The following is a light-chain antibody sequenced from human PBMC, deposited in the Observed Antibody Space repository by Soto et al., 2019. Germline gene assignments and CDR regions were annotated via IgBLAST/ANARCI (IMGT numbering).Light chain of an antibody. CDR1: QSISSY. J-gene: IGKJ1*01. V-gene: IGKV3-11*01. Sequence: EIVLTQSPATLSLSPGERATLSCRASQSISSYLACYQQKPGQAPRLLIYDASNRATGIPARFSGSGSGTDCTLTISSLEPEDFAVYYCQQRSNLLWTFGQGTKVEIK. CDR3: QQRSNLLWT. CDR2: DAS.